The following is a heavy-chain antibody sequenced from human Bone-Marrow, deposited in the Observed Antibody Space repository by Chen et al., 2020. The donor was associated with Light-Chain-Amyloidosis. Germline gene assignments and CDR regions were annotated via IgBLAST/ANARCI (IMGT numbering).Heavy chain of an antibody. D-gene: IGHD1-26*01. CDR2: IKQDGSAK. CDR1: GFTFSSYW. J-gene: IGHJ6*02. V-gene: IGHV3-7*01. Sequence: EVQLVESGGGLVQPGGSLRLSCAASGFTFSSYWMSWVRQAPGKGLEWVANIKQDGSAKYYEESGKGRFTIARDNAKNSLYLQINSLRAEDTAVYYCARDRGYSGSYGAGMDVWVQGTTVTVSS. CDR3: ARDRGYSGSYGAGMDV.